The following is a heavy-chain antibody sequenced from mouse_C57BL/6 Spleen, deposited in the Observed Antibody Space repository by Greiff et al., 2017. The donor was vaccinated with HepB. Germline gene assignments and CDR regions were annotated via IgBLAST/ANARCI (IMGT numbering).Heavy chain of an antibody. CDR3: ARMGYYDYESFDY. V-gene: IGHV5-17*01. CDR1: GFTFSDYG. J-gene: IGHJ2*01. D-gene: IGHD2-4*01. Sequence: DVHLVESGGGLVKPGGSLKLSCAASGFTFSDYGMHWVRQAPEKGLEWVAYISSGSSTIYYADTVKGRFTISRDNAKNTLFLQMTSLRSEDTAMYYCARMGYYDYESFDYWGQGTTLTVSS. CDR2: ISSGSSTI.